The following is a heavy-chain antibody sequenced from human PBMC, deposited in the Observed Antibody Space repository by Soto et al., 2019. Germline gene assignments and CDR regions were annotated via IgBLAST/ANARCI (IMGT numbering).Heavy chain of an antibody. V-gene: IGHV3-7*02. Sequence: GGSLRLSCAASGFTFSSYWMSWVRQAPGKGLEWVANIKQAGSEKYYLDSVKGRFTISRDNSRNSLFLQMNSLRAEDTAIYYCAKSSVWYPYFDSWGQGTLVTVSS. CDR1: GFTFSSYW. J-gene: IGHJ4*02. CDR3: AKSSVWYPYFDS. CDR2: IKQAGSEK. D-gene: IGHD6-13*01.